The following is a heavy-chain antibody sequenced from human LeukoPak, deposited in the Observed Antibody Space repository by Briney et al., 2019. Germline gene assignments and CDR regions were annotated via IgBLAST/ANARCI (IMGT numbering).Heavy chain of an antibody. CDR3: ARARSGWYGLFDN. Sequence: PSETLSLTCSVSGGSIINYYWSWIRQPPGKALEWIGYIHDSGITNYNPSPKRRVTISVDTSRNQFSLGLRSVTAADTAVYYCARARSGWYGLFDNWGQGTLVTVSS. D-gene: IGHD6-19*01. J-gene: IGHJ4*02. CDR2: IHDSGIT. V-gene: IGHV4-59*01. CDR1: GGSIINYY.